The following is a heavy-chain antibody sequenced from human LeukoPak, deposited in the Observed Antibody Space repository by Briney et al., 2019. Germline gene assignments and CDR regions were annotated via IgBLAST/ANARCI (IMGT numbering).Heavy chain of an antibody. Sequence: SVKVSCKASGGTFSSYAISWVRQAPEQGLEWMGGIIPIFGTANYAQKFQGRVTITTDESTSTAYMELSSLRSEDTAVYYCARGLRATVTDYFDYWGLGTLVTVSS. D-gene: IGHD4-11*01. CDR2: IIPIFGTA. CDR3: ARGLRATVTDYFDY. V-gene: IGHV1-69*05. CDR1: GGTFSSYA. J-gene: IGHJ4*02.